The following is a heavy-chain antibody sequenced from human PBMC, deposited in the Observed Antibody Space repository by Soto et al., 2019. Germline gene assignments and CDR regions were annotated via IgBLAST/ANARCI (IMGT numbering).Heavy chain of an antibody. V-gene: IGHV1-18*01. Sequence: ASVKVSCKASGGTFSSYAISWVRQAPGQGLEWMGWISAYNGNTNYAQKLQGRVTMTTDTSTSTAYMELRSLRSDDTAVYYCAREAYCGGDCYSHYYYGMDVWGQGTTVTVSS. CDR1: GGTFSSYA. CDR3: AREAYCGGDCYSHYYYGMDV. CDR2: ISAYNGNT. D-gene: IGHD2-21*02. J-gene: IGHJ6*02.